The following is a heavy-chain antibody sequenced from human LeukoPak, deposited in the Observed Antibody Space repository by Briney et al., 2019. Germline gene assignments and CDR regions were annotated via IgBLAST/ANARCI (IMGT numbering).Heavy chain of an antibody. Sequence: PGGSLRLSCAASGFAFSAYDMHWVRQAKGKGLEWVSAISTTGDTYYPGSVKDRFTISRENAKSSLYLQMNSLRAEDTAVYYCARGRSGSYFDSWGQGTLVAVSS. V-gene: IGHV3-13*04. CDR3: ARGRSGSYFDS. D-gene: IGHD1-26*01. CDR1: GFAFSAYD. CDR2: ISTTGDT. J-gene: IGHJ4*02.